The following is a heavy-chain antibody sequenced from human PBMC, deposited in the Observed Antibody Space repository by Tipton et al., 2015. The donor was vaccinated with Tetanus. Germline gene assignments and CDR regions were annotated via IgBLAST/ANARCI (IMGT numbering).Heavy chain of an antibody. J-gene: IGHJ4*02. CDR3: ARGIRIAAALDY. Sequence: LVKPTQTLSLTCAISGDSVSSNRAAWHWIRQSPSRVLEWLGRIYYRSKWYNDHAVSLKCRITIIPDTSKNQFSLQLNSVTPEDTAVYYGARGIRIAAALDYWGQGTLVPVSS. D-gene: IGHD6-13*01. V-gene: IGHV6-1*01. CDR1: GDSVSSNRAA. CDR2: IYYRSKWYN.